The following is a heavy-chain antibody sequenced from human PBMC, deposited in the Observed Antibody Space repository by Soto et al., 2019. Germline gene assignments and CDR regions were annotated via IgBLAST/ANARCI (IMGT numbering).Heavy chain of an antibody. CDR3: ARGQHPLTTGTLYYYYMDV. Sequence: ASVKVSCKASGYTFTSYDINWVRQATGQGLEWMGWMNPNSGNTGYAQKFQGRVTMTRNTSISTAYMELSSLRSEDTAVYYCARGQHPLTTGTLYYYYMDVWGKGTTVTVSS. V-gene: IGHV1-8*01. D-gene: IGHD1-1*01. J-gene: IGHJ6*03. CDR2: MNPNSGNT. CDR1: GYTFTSYD.